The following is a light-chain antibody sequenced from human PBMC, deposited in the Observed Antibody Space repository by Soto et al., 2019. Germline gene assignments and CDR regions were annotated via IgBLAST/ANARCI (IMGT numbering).Light chain of an antibody. V-gene: IGLV2-14*03. CDR2: DVS. CDR3: SSYTSSSTLV. J-gene: IGLJ1*01. Sequence: QSVLTQPASVSGSPGQSITISCTGTNSDVGGYNYVSWYQQHPGKAPKLLIYDVSNRPSGVSNRFSGSKFGNTASLTISGLQAEDEADYYCSSYTSSSTLVFGTGTRSPS. CDR1: NSDVGGYNY.